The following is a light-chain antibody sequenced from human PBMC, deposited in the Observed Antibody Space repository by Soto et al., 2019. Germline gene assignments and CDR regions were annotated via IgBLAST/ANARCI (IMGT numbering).Light chain of an antibody. CDR2: EVS. CDR1: SSDVGSYNL. CDR3: CSYACTTSGSNSYVV. V-gene: IGLV2-23*02. Sequence: QSVLTQPASVSGSPGQSITISCTGTSSDVGSYNLVSWYQQHPGKAPKLIISEVSKRPSGVSNRFSGSKSGNTASLTISGLQAEDEAEYYWCSYACTTSGSNSYVVFGEGTKLTVL. J-gene: IGLJ2*01.